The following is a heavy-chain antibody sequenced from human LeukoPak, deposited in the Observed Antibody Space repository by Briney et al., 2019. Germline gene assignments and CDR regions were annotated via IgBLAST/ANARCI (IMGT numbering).Heavy chain of an antibody. CDR3: AKDPCDDLGYCSSIK. J-gene: IGHJ4*02. V-gene: IGHV3-30*02. Sequence: PGGSLRLSCAASVFTFSSYAMHWVRQAPGKGLEWVAFIRYDGSNKYYADSVKGRFTISRDNSKNTLYLQMNSLRVEDTAMYYCAKDPCDDLGYCSSIKWGQGTLVTVSS. D-gene: IGHD2-2*01. CDR1: VFTFSSYA. CDR2: IRYDGSNK.